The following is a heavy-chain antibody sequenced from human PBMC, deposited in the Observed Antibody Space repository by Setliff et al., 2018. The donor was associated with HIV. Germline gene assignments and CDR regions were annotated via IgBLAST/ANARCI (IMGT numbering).Heavy chain of an antibody. J-gene: IGHJ6*02. CDR2: IKSKTDGGTT. Sequence: GGSLRLSCAASGFTFSSYSMNWVRQAPGKGLEWVGRIKSKTDGGTTDYAAPVKGRFTISRDDSRSTLYLQMNSLITEDTALYYCAKGQQWLVAGPRDGMDVWGQGTTVTVSS. CDR1: GFTFSSYS. D-gene: IGHD6-19*01. CDR3: AKGQQWLVAGPRDGMDV. V-gene: IGHV3-15*01.